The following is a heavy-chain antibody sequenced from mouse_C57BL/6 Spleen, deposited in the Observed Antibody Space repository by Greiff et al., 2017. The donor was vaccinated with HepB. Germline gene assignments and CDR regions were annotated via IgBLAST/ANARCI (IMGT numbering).Heavy chain of an antibody. CDR2: INPGSGGT. Sequence: VMLVESGAELVRPGTSVKVSCKASGYAFTNYLIEWVKQRPGQGLEWIGVINPGSGGTNYNEKFKGKATLTADKSSSTAYMQLSSLTSEDSAVYFCALTRYWYFDVWGTGTTVTVSS. D-gene: IGHD2-13*01. CDR1: GYAFTNYL. V-gene: IGHV1-54*01. J-gene: IGHJ1*03. CDR3: ALTRYWYFDV.